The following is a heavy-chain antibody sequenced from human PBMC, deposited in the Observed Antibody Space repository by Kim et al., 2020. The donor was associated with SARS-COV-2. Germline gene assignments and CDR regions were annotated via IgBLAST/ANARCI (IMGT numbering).Heavy chain of an antibody. V-gene: IGHV4-34*01. Sequence: SETLSLTCAVYGGSFSGYYWSWIRQPPGKGLEWIGEINHSGSTNYNPSLKSRVTISVDTSKNQFSLKLGSVTAADTAVYYCASSSSASYWGQGTLVTVSS. D-gene: IGHD2-15*01. CDR2: INHSGST. CDR1: GGSFSGYY. CDR3: ASSSSASY. J-gene: IGHJ4*02.